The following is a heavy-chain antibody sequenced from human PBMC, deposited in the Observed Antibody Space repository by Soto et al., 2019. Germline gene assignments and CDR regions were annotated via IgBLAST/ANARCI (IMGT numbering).Heavy chain of an antibody. CDR1: GFTFSNAW. Sequence: EVQLVESGGGLVQPGGSLRLSCAASGFTFSNAWMSWVRQAPGKGLEWVGRIKSKTDGGTTDYAAPVKGRFTISRDDSKNTLYLQMNSLKTEDTAVYYCTTDSIFGVVITDYYYMDVWGKGTTVTVSS. V-gene: IGHV3-15*01. CDR3: TTDSIFGVVITDYYYMDV. CDR2: IKSKTDGGTT. D-gene: IGHD3-3*01. J-gene: IGHJ6*03.